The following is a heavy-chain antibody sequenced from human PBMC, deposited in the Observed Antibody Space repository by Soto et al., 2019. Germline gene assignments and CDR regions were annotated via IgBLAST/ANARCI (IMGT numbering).Heavy chain of an antibody. CDR1: GGTFSSYA. D-gene: IGHD2-21*01. CDR2: IIPIFGTA. V-gene: IGHV1-69*13. Sequence: SVKVSCKASGGTFSSYAISWVRQAPGQGLEWMGGIIPIFGTANYAQKFQGRVTITADESTSTAYMELSSLRSEDTAVYYCARVGGDGYNSDYWGQGTLVTVSS. CDR3: ARVGGDGYNSDY. J-gene: IGHJ4*02.